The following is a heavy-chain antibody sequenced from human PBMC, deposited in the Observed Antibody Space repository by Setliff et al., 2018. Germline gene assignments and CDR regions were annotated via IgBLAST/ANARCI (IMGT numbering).Heavy chain of an antibody. J-gene: IGHJ6*03. CDR3: AREGVDTRSSTDYRYYMDV. CDR2: TIPMFGTT. V-gene: IGHV1-69*05. CDR1: GGTFSNYG. Sequence: SVKVSCKASGGTFSNYGVSWVRQAPGQGLEWMGGTIPMFGTTEYAQKFQGRVTIITDESTSTAYMELSSLTSDDTAVYYCAREGVDTRSSTDYRYYMDVWGQGTAVTVSS. D-gene: IGHD5-18*01.